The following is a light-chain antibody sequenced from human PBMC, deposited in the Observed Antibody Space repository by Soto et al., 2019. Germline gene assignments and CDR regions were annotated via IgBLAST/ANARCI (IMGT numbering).Light chain of an antibody. CDR1: SSDVGGYNY. CDR2: EVS. V-gene: IGLV2-14*01. CDR3: SSFTSSSKWV. Sequence: QSALTQPASVSGSPGQSITISCTGTSSDVGGYNYVSWYQQHPGKAPELMIYEVSNRPSGVSNRFSGSKSGNTASLTISGLQAEDEADYYCSSFTSSSKWVFDGGTKLTVL. J-gene: IGLJ3*02.